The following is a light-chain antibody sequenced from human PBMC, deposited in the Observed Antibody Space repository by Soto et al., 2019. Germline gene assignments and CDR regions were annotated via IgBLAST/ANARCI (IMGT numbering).Light chain of an antibody. CDR2: HVS. CDR1: SSDVGAYNY. Sequence: QSALTQPRSVSGSPGQSVTISCTGTSSDVGAYNYVSWYQQHPGQAPKLMIYHVSKRPSGVPDRFSGSKSGNAASLTISGLQAEDEADYYCCTDAGTYIVFGTGTKLTVL. CDR3: CTDAGTYIV. V-gene: IGLV2-11*01. J-gene: IGLJ1*01.